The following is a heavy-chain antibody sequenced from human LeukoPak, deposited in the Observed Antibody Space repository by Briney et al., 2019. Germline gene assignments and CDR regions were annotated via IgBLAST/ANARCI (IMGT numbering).Heavy chain of an antibody. D-gene: IGHD3-10*01. J-gene: IGHJ4*02. CDR3: ARDPRGSEYSHFDS. CDR2: IKQDGKEK. V-gene: IGHV3-7*01. CDR1: GFTFSSSY. Sequence: GGSLRLSCAASGFTFSSSYMSWVRQAPGKGLEWVANIKQDGKEKQYWDSVKGRFTIARDNAKRSLYLQMDSLRAEDTAVYYCARDPRGSEYSHFDSWGLGTQVTVSP.